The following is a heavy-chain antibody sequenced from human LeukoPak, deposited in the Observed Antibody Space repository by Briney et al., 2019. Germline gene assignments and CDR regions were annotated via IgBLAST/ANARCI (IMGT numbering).Heavy chain of an antibody. J-gene: IGHJ5*02. V-gene: IGHV1-46*01. CDR2: INPSGGST. CDR1: GYTFISYY. D-gene: IGHD3-10*01. Sequence: ASVKVSCKASGYTFISYYIHWVRQAPGQGLEWMGIINPSGGSTSYAQNFQGRVTMTRDTSTSTVYMELSSLRSEDTAVYYCAREWRGDNWFDPWGQGTLVTVSS. CDR3: AREWRGDNWFDP.